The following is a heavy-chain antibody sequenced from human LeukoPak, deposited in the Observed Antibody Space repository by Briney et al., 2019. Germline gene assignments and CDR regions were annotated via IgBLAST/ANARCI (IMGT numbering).Heavy chain of an antibody. CDR2: IYSGGTI. J-gene: IGHJ4*02. CDR3: ARDGENHYYDY. D-gene: IGHD7-27*01. CDR1: GFTVSSNH. Sequence: GGSLRLSCAASGFTVSSNHNHMSWVRQAPGKGLEWVSVIYSGGTIFYADSVKGRFTISRDNSKNTVYPEMNSLRAEDTAVYYCARDGENHYYDYWGQGTLVTVST. V-gene: IGHV3-66*01.